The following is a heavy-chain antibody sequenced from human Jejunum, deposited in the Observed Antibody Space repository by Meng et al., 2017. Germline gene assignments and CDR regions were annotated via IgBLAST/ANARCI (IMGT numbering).Heavy chain of an antibody. J-gene: IGHJ5*02. Sequence: GESLKISCAVSEFSVSSDFMIWVRQAPGKGLEWVSMIHASAGTRFADSVKGRFTISTDNSKNTLYLQMNSLTSEDTALYYCANRWAWGLGTLVTVSS. D-gene: IGHD5-24*01. V-gene: IGHV3-66*03. CDR2: IHASAGT. CDR1: EFSVSSDF. CDR3: ANRWA.